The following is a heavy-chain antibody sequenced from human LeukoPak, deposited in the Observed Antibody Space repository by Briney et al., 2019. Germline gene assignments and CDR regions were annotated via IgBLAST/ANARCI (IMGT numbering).Heavy chain of an antibody. Sequence: SETLSLTCTVFGSSINSVYSWGWIRQPPGKGLEWIGSIYHNGNTYYNSSLKSRVTISVHTSENQFFLKLSSVTAADTAVYYCASYKTYYDSSGHPLDYWGQGTLVTVSS. CDR1: GSSINSVYS. CDR2: IYHNGNT. V-gene: IGHV4-38-2*02. CDR3: ASYKTYYDSSGHPLDY. D-gene: IGHD3-22*01. J-gene: IGHJ4*02.